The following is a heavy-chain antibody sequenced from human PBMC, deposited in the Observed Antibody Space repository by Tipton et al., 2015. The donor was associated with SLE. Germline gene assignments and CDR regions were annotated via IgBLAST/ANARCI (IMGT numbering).Heavy chain of an antibody. J-gene: IGHJ4*02. CDR1: SGSISSYY. D-gene: IGHD5-12*01. V-gene: IGHV4-59*01. CDR3: ARGGYQYYFDY. CDR2: IYYSGST. Sequence: TLSLTCPVSSGSISSYYWSWIRQPPGKGLEWIGYIYYSGSTNYNPSLKSRVTISVDTSKNQFSLKLTSVTAADTAVYYCARGGYQYYFDYWGQGTLVTVSS.